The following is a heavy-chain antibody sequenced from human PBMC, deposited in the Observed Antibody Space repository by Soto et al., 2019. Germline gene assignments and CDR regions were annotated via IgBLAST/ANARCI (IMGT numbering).Heavy chain of an antibody. Sequence: QVQLQESGPGLVKPSETLSLTCTVSGGSVSSGSYYWSWIRQPPGKGLEWIGYIYYSGSTNYNPSLKSRVTISXXTXKXXFSLKLSSVTAADTAVYYCASARSSYGDYGANYDYWGQGTLVTVSS. V-gene: IGHV4-61*01. CDR2: IYYSGST. CDR1: GGSVSSGSYY. J-gene: IGHJ4*02. D-gene: IGHD4-17*01. CDR3: ASARSSYGDYGANYDY.